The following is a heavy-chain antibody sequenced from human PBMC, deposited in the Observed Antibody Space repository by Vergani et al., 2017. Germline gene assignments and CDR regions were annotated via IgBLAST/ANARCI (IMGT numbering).Heavy chain of an antibody. J-gene: IGHJ4*02. D-gene: IGHD1-1*01. Sequence: QVQLVQSGAEVKKPGSSVKVSCKASGGTFSSYAISWVRQAPGQGLEWMGGIIPIFGTANYAQKFQGRVTITADKSTSTAYMELSSLRSEDTAVYYCARGGALYWWNDVNYFDYWGQGTLVTVSS. CDR2: IIPIFGTA. CDR3: ARGGALYWWNDVNYFDY. V-gene: IGHV1-69*14. CDR1: GGTFSSYA.